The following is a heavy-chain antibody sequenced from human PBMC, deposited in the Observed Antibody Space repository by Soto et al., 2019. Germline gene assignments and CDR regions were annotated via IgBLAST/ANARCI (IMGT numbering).Heavy chain of an antibody. J-gene: IGHJ5*02. CDR1: GFTFNNYA. CDR2: ISGSGGST. CDR3: AKDRLLEFPYNCLDP. V-gene: IGHV3-23*01. Sequence: GGSLRLSCAASGFTFNNYAMNWVRQALGKGLEWVSAISGSGGSTYYAESVRGRFTVLRDNSRNTVHLQLNTLTAEDTAVYYCAKDRLLEFPYNCLDPWGQGTLVTVSS. D-gene: IGHD3-3*01.